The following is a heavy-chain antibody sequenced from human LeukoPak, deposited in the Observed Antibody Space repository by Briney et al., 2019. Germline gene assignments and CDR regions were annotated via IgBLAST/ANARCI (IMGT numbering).Heavy chain of an antibody. CDR3: ARSVGYYYDSSGYGLGAFDI. CDR1: GFTFSSYA. V-gene: IGHV3-30*01. J-gene: IGHJ3*02. CDR2: ISYDGSNK. D-gene: IGHD3-22*01. Sequence: GGSLRLSCAASGFTFSSYAMHWVRQAPGKGLEWVAVISYDGSNKYYADSVKGRFTISRDNSKNTLYLQMNSLRAEDTAVYYCARSVGYYYDSSGYGLGAFDIWGQGTMVTVSS.